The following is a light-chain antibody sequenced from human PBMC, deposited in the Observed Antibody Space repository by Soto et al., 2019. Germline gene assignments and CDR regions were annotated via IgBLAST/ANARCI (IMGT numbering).Light chain of an antibody. CDR3: SSYTIINTLL. CDR1: SSDVGFYNY. Sequence: QSALTQPASVSGSPGQSITISCTGTSSDVGFYNYVSWYQQHPGKAPKLMIYDVSDRPSGVSNRFSGSKSGNTASLTISGLQPEDEADYHCSSYTIINTLLFGGGTKLTV. CDR2: DVS. V-gene: IGLV2-14*03. J-gene: IGLJ2*01.